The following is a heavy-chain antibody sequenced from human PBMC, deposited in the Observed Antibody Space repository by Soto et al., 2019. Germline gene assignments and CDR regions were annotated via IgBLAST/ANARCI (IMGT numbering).Heavy chain of an antibody. D-gene: IGHD3-22*01. J-gene: IGHJ4*02. CDR3: ARSRANYYDSRGYYYSTFDY. V-gene: IGHV1-69*12. Sequence: QVQLVQSGAEVKKPGSSVKVSCKTSGGTFSSYAISWVRQAPGQGFEWMGGIIPMFGTANYAQKFQGRVTITADESTSTAYMELSSLRSEDTAVYYCARSRANYYDSRGYYYSTFDYWGQGTLVTVSS. CDR2: IIPMFGTA. CDR1: GGTFSSYA.